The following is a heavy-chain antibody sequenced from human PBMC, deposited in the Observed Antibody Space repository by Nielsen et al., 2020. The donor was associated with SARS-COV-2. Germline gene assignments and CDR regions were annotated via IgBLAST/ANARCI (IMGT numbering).Heavy chain of an antibody. D-gene: IGHD6-13*01. CDR3: ASLAAAGLDY. CDR2: ISSST. Sequence: LKISCVVSGFTISTYGMSWVRQAPGKGLEWVSAISSSTYYADSVKGRFTVSRDNSKNTLYLQMNSLRAEDTAVYYCASLAAAGLDYWGQGTLVTVSS. J-gene: IGHJ4*02. CDR1: GFTISTYG. V-gene: IGHV3-23*01.